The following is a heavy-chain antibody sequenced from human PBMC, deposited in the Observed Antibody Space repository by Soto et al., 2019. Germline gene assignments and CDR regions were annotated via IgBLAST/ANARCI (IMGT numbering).Heavy chain of an antibody. V-gene: IGHV1-2*02. Sequence: ASVKVSCKASGYTFTGYYMHWVRQAPGQGPEWMGWISSYNGDTNYAQTFQGRVTMTTDTSTSTAYMELSSLRSDDTAVYYCAKPHYGLDVWGQGTTVTGSS. J-gene: IGHJ6*02. CDR3: AKPHYGLDV. CDR2: ISSYNGDT. CDR1: GYTFTGYY.